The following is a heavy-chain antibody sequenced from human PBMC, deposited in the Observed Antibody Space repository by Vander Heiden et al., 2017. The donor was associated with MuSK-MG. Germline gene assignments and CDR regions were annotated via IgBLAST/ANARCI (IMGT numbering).Heavy chain of an antibody. CDR2: IWYDGSNK. J-gene: IGHJ4*02. D-gene: IGHD3-10*01. CDR1: GFTFSSYG. Sequence: QVQLVESGGGVVQPGRSLRLSCAASGFTFSSYGMHWVRQAPGKGLEWVAVIWYDGSNKYYADSVKGRFTISRDNSKNTLYLQMNSLRAEDTAVYYCAREYGSGSYRNFDYWGQGTLVTVSS. V-gene: IGHV3-33*01. CDR3: AREYGSGSYRNFDY.